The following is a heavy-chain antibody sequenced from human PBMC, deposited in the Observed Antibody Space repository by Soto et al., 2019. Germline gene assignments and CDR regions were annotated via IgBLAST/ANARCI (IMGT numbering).Heavy chain of an antibody. Sequence: GPTLVNPTQTLTLTCTFSGFSLSTDDVGVGWIRQPPGKALDWLAVIYWDDDKRYSPSLKSRLTITKDTSKNQVLLTMTNMDPVDTATYFCARSKYSISSFDYWGQGALVTVSS. J-gene: IGHJ4*02. V-gene: IGHV2-5*02. CDR2: IYWDDDK. CDR1: GFSLSTDDVG. CDR3: ARSKYSISSFDY. D-gene: IGHD6-6*01.